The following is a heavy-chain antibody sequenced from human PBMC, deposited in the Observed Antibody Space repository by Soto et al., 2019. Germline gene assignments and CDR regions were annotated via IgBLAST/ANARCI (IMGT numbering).Heavy chain of an antibody. D-gene: IGHD5-18*01. CDR3: ARYTGYTFGSLNY. CDR2: MNAGVGNT. Sequence: VASVKVSCKASGYTFTDYALHWVRQAPGQRLEWMGWMNAGVGNTLYSQKFQGRITITRDTSASTAYMELNSLKSEDTAIYYFARYTGYTFGSLNYWGPGTLVTVSS. CDR1: GYTFTDYA. V-gene: IGHV1-3*01. J-gene: IGHJ4*02.